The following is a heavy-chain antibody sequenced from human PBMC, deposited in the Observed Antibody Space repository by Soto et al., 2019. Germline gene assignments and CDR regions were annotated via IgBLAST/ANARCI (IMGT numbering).Heavy chain of an antibody. J-gene: IGHJ4*02. CDR1: GYTFTSYG. Sequence: ASVKVSCKASGYTFTSYGISWVRKAPGQGLEWMGWISGYNGDTDYAQKLQGSVTMTTDTSTNTAYMELRSLRSDDTAVYYCARAPQTVAGAGIWYWGQGTLVTVSS. D-gene: IGHD6-13*01. CDR3: ARAPQTVAGAGIWY. CDR2: ISGYNGDT. V-gene: IGHV1-18*04.